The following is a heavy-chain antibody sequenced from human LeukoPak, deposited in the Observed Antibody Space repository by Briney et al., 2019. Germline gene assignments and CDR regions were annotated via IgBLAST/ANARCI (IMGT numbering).Heavy chain of an antibody. CDR1: GFSFTTYY. CDR3: ARAEPVGSGHAGFYSDH. D-gene: IGHD6-19*01. Sequence: ASVKVSCKASGFSFTTYYMYWMRQAPGQGLEWMGWIRLRDGGAIYAQRFQDRFIMTTDTSTNTASMELRNLRSDDTAVYFCARAEPVGSGHAGFYSDHWGQGTLVTVSS. J-gene: IGHJ4*02. V-gene: IGHV1-2*02. CDR2: IRLRDGGA.